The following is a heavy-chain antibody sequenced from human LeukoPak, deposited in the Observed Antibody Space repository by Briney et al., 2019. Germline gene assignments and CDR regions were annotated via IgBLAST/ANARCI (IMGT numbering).Heavy chain of an antibody. CDR2: ISASGGST. CDR3: AKAHPLPVDAFDI. V-gene: IGHV3-23*01. Sequence: GGSLRLSCAASGFTFSSSAMSWVRQVPGKGLEWVSGISASGGSTYYADSVRGRFTISRDNSKNTLYVQMNSLRDEDTAVYYCAKAHPLPVDAFDIWGQGTMVTVSS. J-gene: IGHJ3*02. CDR1: GFTFSSSA.